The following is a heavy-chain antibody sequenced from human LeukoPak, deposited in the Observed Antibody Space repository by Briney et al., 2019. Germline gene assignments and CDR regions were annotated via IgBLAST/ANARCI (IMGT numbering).Heavy chain of an antibody. Sequence: SETLSLTCTVSGGSISSYYWSWIRQPPGKGLEWIGYIYYSGRTNYNPSLKSRVTISVDTSKNQFSLKLSSVTAADTAVYYCAREDDYCNYNWFDPWGQGTLVTVSS. J-gene: IGHJ5*02. CDR2: IYYSGRT. D-gene: IGHD4-11*01. CDR3: AREDDYCNYNWFDP. CDR1: GGSISSYY. V-gene: IGHV4-59*01.